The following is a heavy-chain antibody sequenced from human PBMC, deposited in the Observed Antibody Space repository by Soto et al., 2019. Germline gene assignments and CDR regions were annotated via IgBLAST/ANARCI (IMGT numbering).Heavy chain of an antibody. CDR3: ARDKAPWHVAGTPSYFQH. V-gene: IGHV1-69*05. Sequence: QVQLVQSGAEVKKPGSSVKVSCKASGGTFSSYAISWVRQAPGQGLEWMGGIIPIFGTANYAQKFQGRVTITSAESTSTAYSQLRLVRSEDTAVHYCARDKAPWHVAGTPSYFQHWGQGTLVIVSS. J-gene: IGHJ1*01. CDR2: IIPIFGTA. CDR1: GGTFSSYA. D-gene: IGHD6-19*01.